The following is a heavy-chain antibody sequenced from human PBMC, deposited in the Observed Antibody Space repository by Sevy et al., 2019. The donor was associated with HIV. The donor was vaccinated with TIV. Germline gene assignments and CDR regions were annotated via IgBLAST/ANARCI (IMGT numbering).Heavy chain of an antibody. V-gene: IGHV5-51*01. CDR1: GYSFTSYW. CDR2: IYPGDSDT. J-gene: IGHJ6*02. CDR3: AGHGFRTGFLEWLPRNYYYGMDV. D-gene: IGHD3-3*01. Sequence: GESLKISCKGSGYSFTSYWIGWVRQMPGKGLEWMGIIYPGDSDTRYSPSFQGQVTISADKSISTAYLQWSSLKASDTAMYYWAGHGFRTGFLEWLPRNYYYGMDVWGQGTTVTVSS.